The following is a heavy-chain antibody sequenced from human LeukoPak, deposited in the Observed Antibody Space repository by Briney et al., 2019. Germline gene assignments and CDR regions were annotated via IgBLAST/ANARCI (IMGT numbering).Heavy chain of an antibody. CDR1: GGSISNYY. D-gene: IGHD3-16*01. J-gene: IGHJ4*02. V-gene: IGHV4-59*01. CDR2: ISHSGNT. Sequence: SETLSLTCTVSGGSISNYYWSWIRQPPGKGLEWIGYISHSGNTNYNPSLKSRVAISLDTSKNQFSLVLSSVTAADTAVYYRARVGRGDYVWGSYSFDYWGQGTLVTVSS. CDR3: ARVGRGDYVWGSYSFDY.